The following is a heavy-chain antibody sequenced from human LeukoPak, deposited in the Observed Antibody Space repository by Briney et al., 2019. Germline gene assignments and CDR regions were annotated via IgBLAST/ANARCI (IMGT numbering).Heavy chain of an antibody. J-gene: IGHJ4*02. V-gene: IGHV3-33*01. CDR1: GFTFSNSG. CDR3: ARAGRGRDTSHYYFDS. CDR2: IWFDESSQ. D-gene: IGHD3-10*01. Sequence: GGSLRLSCAASGFTFSNSGMHWVRQAPGRGPEYVAGIWFDESSQRYADSVEGRFTISRDNSRNTVFLQMRSVRVEDTAVYFCARAGRGRDTSHYYFDSWGRGTQVSVSS.